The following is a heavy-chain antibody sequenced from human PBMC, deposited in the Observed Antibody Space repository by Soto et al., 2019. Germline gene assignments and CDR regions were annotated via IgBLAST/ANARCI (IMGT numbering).Heavy chain of an antibody. CDR2: IYYSGST. J-gene: IGHJ5*02. CDR1: GGTFSSGSYY. D-gene: IGHD6-19*01. CDR3: ARGGCIAVAGWSKAFDP. V-gene: IGHV4-61*01. Sequence: SETLPLTCTVSGGTFSSGSYYLSWIRQPPGKGLEWIGYIYYSGSTNYNPSLKSRVTISVDTSKNQFSLKLSSVTAAETAVYYSARGGCIAVAGWSKAFDPWCQGAWVTVTP.